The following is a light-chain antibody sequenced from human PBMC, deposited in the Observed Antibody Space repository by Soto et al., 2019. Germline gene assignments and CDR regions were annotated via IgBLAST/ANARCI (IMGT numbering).Light chain of an antibody. CDR1: QSISSY. Sequence: IQMTQSPPSLSASIGDRVTITCRASQSISSYLNWYQQKPGKAPKLLIYDASSLESGVPSRFSGSGSGTDFTLTISSLQPEDFATYYCQQFNNYPLTFGGGTKVDIK. CDR2: DAS. V-gene: IGKV1D-13*01. CDR3: QQFNNYPLT. J-gene: IGKJ4*01.